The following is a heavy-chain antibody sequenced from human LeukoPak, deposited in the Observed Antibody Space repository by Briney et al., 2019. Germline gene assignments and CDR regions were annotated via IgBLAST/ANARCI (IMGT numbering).Heavy chain of an antibody. V-gene: IGHV4-61*01. D-gene: IGHD5-18*01. Sequence: PSETLSLTCTVSGGSVSSGSYYWSWIRQPPGKGLEWIGYIYYSGSTNYNPSLKSRVTISVDRSKNQFSLKLSSVTAADTAVYYCARGRGYRLKNWFDPWGQGTLVTVSS. J-gene: IGHJ5*02. CDR3: ARGRGYRLKNWFDP. CDR1: GGSVSSGSYY. CDR2: IYYSGST.